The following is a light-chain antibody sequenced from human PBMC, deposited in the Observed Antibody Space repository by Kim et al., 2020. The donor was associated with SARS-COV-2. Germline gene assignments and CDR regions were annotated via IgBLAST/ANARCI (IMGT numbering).Light chain of an antibody. V-gene: IGKV3-11*01. CDR3: QQRKIWPPIT. J-gene: IGKJ5*01. CDR2: DAY. CDR1: QSVYVY. Sequence: SPEQRPTLTCRASQSVYVYLAWYQQKPDQAPRLLIYDAYKEATGIPARFSGSGSGTDFTLTISSLEPEDFAVYYCQQRKIWPPITFGQGTRLEIK.